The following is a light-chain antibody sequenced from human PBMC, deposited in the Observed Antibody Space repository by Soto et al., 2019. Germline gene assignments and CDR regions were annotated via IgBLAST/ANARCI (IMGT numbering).Light chain of an antibody. CDR3: SSFTTSTTLV. CDR1: SSDVGNYNY. J-gene: IGLJ2*01. CDR2: DVS. Sequence: QSALTQPASVSGSPGQSITISCTGTSSDVGNYNYVSWYQQNPGKAPKLMIHDVSTRPSGVSNRFSGSKSGNTASLTISGLQADDEADYYCSSFTTSTTLVFGGGTKVTVL. V-gene: IGLV2-14*01.